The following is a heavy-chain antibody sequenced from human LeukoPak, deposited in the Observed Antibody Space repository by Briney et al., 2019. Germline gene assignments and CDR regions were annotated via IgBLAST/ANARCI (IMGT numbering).Heavy chain of an antibody. J-gene: IGHJ3*02. CDR1: GGSISSGGYY. V-gene: IGHV4-61*08. D-gene: IGHD6-13*01. CDR2: IYYNGST. Sequence: SETLSLTCTVSGGSISSGGYYWSWIRQHPGKGLEWIGYIYYNGSTNYNPSLKSRVTISVDTSKNQFSLKLSSVTAADTAVYYCARPSQQLVLGDAFDIWGQGTMVTVSS. CDR3: ARPSQQLVLGDAFDI.